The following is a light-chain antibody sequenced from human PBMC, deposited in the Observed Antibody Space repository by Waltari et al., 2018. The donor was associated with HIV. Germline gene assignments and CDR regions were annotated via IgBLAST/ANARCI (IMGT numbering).Light chain of an antibody. Sequence: QSVFTQPPSVYAAPGPRLTISCSGSHSNIGHNFVSWYQHVPGTAPMPIILGSIRRPSGIPDRFSGAQSGASATLPIAGLQTGDEAHYYCETWDTVLSVVVFGGGTKLTVL. CDR2: GSI. V-gene: IGLV1-51*01. CDR1: HSNIGHNF. CDR3: ETWDTVLSVVV. J-gene: IGLJ3*02.